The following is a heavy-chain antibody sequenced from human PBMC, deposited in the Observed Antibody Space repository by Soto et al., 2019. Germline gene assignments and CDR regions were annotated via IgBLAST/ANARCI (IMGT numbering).Heavy chain of an antibody. Sequence: GGSLRLSCAASGFTFSSYWMSWVRQAPGKGLEWVANIKQDGSEKYYVDSVKGRFTISRDNAKNSLYLQMNSLRAEDTAVYYCASVIVVVPAATGQPNEYFDYWGQGTLVTVSS. J-gene: IGHJ4*02. CDR1: GFTFSSYW. CDR3: ASVIVVVPAATGQPNEYFDY. V-gene: IGHV3-7*01. D-gene: IGHD2-2*01. CDR2: IKQDGSEK.